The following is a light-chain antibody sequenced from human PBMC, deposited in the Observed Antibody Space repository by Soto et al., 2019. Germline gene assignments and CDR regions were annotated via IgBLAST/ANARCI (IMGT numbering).Light chain of an antibody. Sequence: EIVLTQSPGTLSLSPGERATLSCRASQSISNSYLAWYQQKPGQSPRLLIYAASSRAIGIPDRFSGSGSGTDFTLAISRLEPEDFAVEYCQQYGSSPYSFGQGTKLEI. J-gene: IGKJ2*03. V-gene: IGKV3-20*01. CDR1: QSISNSY. CDR2: AAS. CDR3: QQYGSSPYS.